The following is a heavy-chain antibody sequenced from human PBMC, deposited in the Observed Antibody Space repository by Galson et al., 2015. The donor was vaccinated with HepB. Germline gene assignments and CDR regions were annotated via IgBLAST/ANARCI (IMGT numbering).Heavy chain of an antibody. CDR2: IYWNDDK. V-gene: IGHV2-5*01. CDR3: AHSRKLGMNFNH. J-gene: IGHJ4*02. Sequence: PALVKPTQTLTLTCTFSGFSLSTSGVAVGWIRQPPGKALEWLALIYWNDDKRYSPFMKSRLTITKDTSKNQVVLTMSNMDPVDAGTYYCAHSRKLGMNFNHWGQGTLVTVSS. D-gene: IGHD7-27*01. CDR1: GFSLSTSGVA.